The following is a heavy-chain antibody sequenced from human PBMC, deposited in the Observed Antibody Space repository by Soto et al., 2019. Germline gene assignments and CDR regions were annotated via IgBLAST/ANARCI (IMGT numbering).Heavy chain of an antibody. CDR3: AKDWATPVAGRFLDS. J-gene: IGHJ4*02. CDR2: ISYEGSNK. V-gene: IGHV3-30*18. Sequence: GGSLRLSCAASGFNSSDYAMHWVRQAPGKGLEWLAIISYEGSNKYSAGSVKGRFTISRDNSKNTLYLQMNSLRPEDTAVYYCAKDWATPVAGRFLDSWGQGTPVTVSS. D-gene: IGHD6-19*01. CDR1: GFNSSDYA.